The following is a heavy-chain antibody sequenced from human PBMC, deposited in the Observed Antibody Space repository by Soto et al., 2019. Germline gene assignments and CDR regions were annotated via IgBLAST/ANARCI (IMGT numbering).Heavy chain of an antibody. D-gene: IGHD2-15*01. CDR1: GYSFANYW. J-gene: IGHJ4*02. CDR3: AGRESAYCSGGTCSVLAY. V-gene: IGHV5-10-1*01. CDR2: IDPSDSYT. Sequence: RESLKISCKGSGYSFANYWITWVRQMPGKGLEWMGRIDPSDSYTTYSPSFHGHVTFSVDKSISTAYLHWSSLEASDTAMYYCAGRESAYCSGGTCSVLAYWGQGTQVTVSS.